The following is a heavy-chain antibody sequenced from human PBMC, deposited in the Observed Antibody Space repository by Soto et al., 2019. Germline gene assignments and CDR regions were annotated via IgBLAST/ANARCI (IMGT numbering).Heavy chain of an antibody. D-gene: IGHD3-3*01. Sequence: GGSLRLSCASSGFTFSSYWMHLVRQAPGKGLVWVSRINSDGSSTSYADSVKGRFTISRDNAKNTLYLQMNSLRAEDTAVYYCARGLIEDYDFWSGYYPDVYYYYYYGMDVWGQGTTVTVSS. CDR2: INSDGSST. J-gene: IGHJ6*02. V-gene: IGHV3-74*01. CDR1: GFTFSSYW. CDR3: ARGLIEDYDFWSGYYPDVYYYYYYGMDV.